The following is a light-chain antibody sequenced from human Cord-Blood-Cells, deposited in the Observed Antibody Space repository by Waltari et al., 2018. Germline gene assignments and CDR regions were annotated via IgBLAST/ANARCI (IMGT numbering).Light chain of an antibody. CDR1: QSISSY. CDR2: AAS. V-gene: IGKV1-39*01. J-gene: IGKJ2*01. Sequence: DIQMTQSPPSLSASVGDRAPITCRASQSISSYLNWYQQKPGKAPKLLIYAASSLQSGVPSRFSGSGSGTDFTLTISSLQPEDFATYYCQQSYSTLYTFGQGTKLEIK. CDR3: QQSYSTLYT.